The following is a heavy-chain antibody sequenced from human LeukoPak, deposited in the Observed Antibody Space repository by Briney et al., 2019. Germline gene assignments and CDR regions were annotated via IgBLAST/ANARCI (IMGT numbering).Heavy chain of an antibody. CDR3: ARVSGYSYGMVVNY. V-gene: IGHV1-8*01. J-gene: IGHJ4*02. Sequence: ASVKVSCKASGYTFTSYDINWVRQATGQGLEWMGWMNPNSGNTGYAQKFQGRVTMTRNTSISTAYMELSSLRSEDTAVCYCARVSGYSYGMVVNYWGQGTLVTVSS. D-gene: IGHD5-18*01. CDR1: GYTFTSYD. CDR2: MNPNSGNT.